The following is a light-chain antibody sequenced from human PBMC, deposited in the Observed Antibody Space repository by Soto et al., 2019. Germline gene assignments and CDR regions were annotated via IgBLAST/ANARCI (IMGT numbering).Light chain of an antibody. CDR3: QQYNIFPYT. Sequence: DIQMTQSPSTLSASVGDRVTITSRASQSISTWLAWYQQKPGKAPKLLIYKASSLESGVPSRFSGSGSGTEFTLTISSLQPEDFATFYCQQYNIFPYTFGQGTKLEIK. J-gene: IGKJ2*01. V-gene: IGKV1-5*03. CDR2: KAS. CDR1: QSISTW.